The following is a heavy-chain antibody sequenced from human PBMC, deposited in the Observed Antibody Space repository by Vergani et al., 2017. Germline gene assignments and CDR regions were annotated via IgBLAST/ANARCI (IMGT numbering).Heavy chain of an antibody. CDR1: GFTFSGYG. CDR3: ARDYDGWNTLGV. D-gene: IGHD1/OR15-1a*01. CDR2: IWYDGSNK. J-gene: IGHJ4*02. Sequence: QVQLVESGGGVVQPGRSLRLSCAASGFTFSGYGMHWVRQAPGKGLEWVAVIWYDGSNKYYADSVKGRFTISRDNSKNTLYLQMNSLRAEDTAVYYCARDYDGWNTLGVWGQGTLVTVSS. V-gene: IGHV3-33*01.